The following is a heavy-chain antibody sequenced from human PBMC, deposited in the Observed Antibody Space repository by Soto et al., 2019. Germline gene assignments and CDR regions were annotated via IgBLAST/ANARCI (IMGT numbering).Heavy chain of an antibody. D-gene: IGHD2-2*02. CDR3: VCGRLPYIRYDY. J-gene: IGHJ4*02. CDR1: GGSISSSSYY. CDR2: IYYSGST. V-gene: IGHV4-39*07. Sequence: SETLSLTCTVSGGSISSSSYYWGWIRQPPGKGLEWIGSIYYSGSTYYNPSLKSRVTISLDTSKNQFSLKLSSVTAADTAVYFCVCGRLPYIRYDYWGQGTLVTVSS.